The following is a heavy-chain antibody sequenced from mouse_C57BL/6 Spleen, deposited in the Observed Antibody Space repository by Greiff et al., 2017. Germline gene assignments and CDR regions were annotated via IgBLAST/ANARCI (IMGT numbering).Heavy chain of an antibody. Sequence: VQRVESGPELVKPGASVKISCKASGYAFSSSWMNWVKQRPGKGLEWIGRIYPGDGDTNYNGKFKGKATLTADKSSSTAYMQLSSLTSEDSAVYFCARSGDGNYDWFAYWGQGTLVTVSA. V-gene: IGHV1-82*01. D-gene: IGHD2-1*01. CDR1: GYAFSSSW. J-gene: IGHJ3*01. CDR2: IYPGDGDT. CDR3: ARSGDGNYDWFAY.